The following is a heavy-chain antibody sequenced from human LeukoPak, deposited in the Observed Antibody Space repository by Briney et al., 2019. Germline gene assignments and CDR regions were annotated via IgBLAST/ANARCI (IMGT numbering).Heavy chain of an antibody. CDR2: ISSSSSYI. J-gene: IGHJ6*04. CDR3: ARCSGWYRIDV. D-gene: IGHD6-19*01. V-gene: IGHV3-21*01. Sequence: PGGSLRLSCAASGFTFSSYSMNWVRQAPGKGLEWVSSISSSSSYIYYADSVKGRFTISGDNAKNSLYLQMNSLRAEDTAVYYCARCSGWYRIDVWGKGTTVTVSS. CDR1: GFTFSSYS.